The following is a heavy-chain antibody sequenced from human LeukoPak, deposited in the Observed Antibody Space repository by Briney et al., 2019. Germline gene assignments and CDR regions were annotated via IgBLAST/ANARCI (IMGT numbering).Heavy chain of an antibody. CDR1: GYIFTNYY. Sequence: GASVKVSCKASGYIFTNYYLHWVRQAPGRGLEWMGIINPGGGSTSYAQKFRGRLTMTRDTSTTSLYMELSSLRFEDTAVYYCARASDSESGGSHYFDYWGQGTLVTVSS. V-gene: IGHV1-46*01. J-gene: IGHJ4*02. CDR3: ARASDSESGGSHYFDY. CDR2: INPGGGST. D-gene: IGHD1-26*01.